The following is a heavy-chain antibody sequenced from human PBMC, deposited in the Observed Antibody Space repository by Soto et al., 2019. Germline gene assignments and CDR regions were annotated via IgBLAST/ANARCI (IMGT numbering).Heavy chain of an antibody. V-gene: IGHV3-9*01. CDR1: GFTFDDYA. CDR2: ISWNSGSI. CDR3: AKVSEEGTI. Sequence: EVQLVESGGGLVQPGRSLRLSCAASGFTFDDYAMHWVRQAPGKGLEWVSGISWNSGSIGYADSVKGRFTISRDNAKNSLYLQMNSLRAEDTALYYCAKVSEEGTIWGQGTLVTVSS. J-gene: IGHJ4*02. D-gene: IGHD3-10*01.